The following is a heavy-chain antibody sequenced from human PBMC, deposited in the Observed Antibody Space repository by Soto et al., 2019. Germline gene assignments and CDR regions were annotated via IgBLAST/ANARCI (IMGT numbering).Heavy chain of an antibody. Sequence: PGESLKISCKGSGYSFTSYWIGWVRQMPGKGLEWMGIIYPGDSDTRYSPSFQGQVTISADKSISTAYLQWSSLKASDTAMYYCARQMSSSSWYGGGGYWGQGTLVTVSS. D-gene: IGHD6-13*01. CDR1: GYSFTSYW. J-gene: IGHJ4*02. CDR2: IYPGDSDT. V-gene: IGHV5-51*01. CDR3: ARQMSSSSWYGGGGY.